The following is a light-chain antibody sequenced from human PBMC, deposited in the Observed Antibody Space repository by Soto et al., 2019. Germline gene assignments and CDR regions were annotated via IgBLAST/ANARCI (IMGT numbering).Light chain of an antibody. V-gene: IGLV1-47*01. J-gene: IGLJ2*01. Sequence: QSVLTQPPSASRTPGQSVTISCSGSSSNIGSNYVYWYQQLPGTAPKLLIYRNNQRPSGVPDRFSGSKSGTSASLAISGLRSEDEADYYCAAWDDSLRGPVFGGGTKVTVL. CDR3: AAWDDSLRGPV. CDR2: RNN. CDR1: SSNIGSNY.